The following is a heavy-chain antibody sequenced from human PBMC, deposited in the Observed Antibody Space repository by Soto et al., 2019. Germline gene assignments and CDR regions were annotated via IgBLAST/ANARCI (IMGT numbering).Heavy chain of an antibody. CDR1: RDLFKEHDY. CDR2: IRPWNGDA. V-gene: IGHV1-2*02. CDR3: VRVSPGWNFDY. J-gene: IGHJ4*02. Sequence: QVRLVQSGAEVQKPGASVKVSCKAPRDLFKEHDYLHWLREAPGQGLEWTGWIRPWNGDATYAQKFQGRLTLSRDMSIDTMYFDLTSLTSDDPAVYYCVRVSPGWNFDYWGQGTLLTVSS. D-gene: IGHD6-19*01.